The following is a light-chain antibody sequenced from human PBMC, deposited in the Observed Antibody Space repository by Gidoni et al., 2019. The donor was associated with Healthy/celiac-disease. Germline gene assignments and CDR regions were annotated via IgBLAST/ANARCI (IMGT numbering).Light chain of an antibody. Sequence: SVLTQPPSASGTPGQRVTISCSGSSSNIGSNTVNWYQQLPGTAPTLLIYSNNQRPSGVPDRFSGSKSGTSASLAISGLQSEDEADYYCAAWDDSLNGWVFGGGTKLTVL. CDR3: AAWDDSLNGWV. V-gene: IGLV1-44*01. J-gene: IGLJ3*02. CDR1: SSNIGSNT. CDR2: SNN.